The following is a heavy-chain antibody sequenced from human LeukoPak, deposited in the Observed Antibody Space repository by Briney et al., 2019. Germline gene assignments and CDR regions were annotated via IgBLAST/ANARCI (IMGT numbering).Heavy chain of an antibody. Sequence: GESLKISCKGSGYSFTSYWIGWVRQMPGKGLEWMGIIYPGDSDTRYSPSFQGQVTISADKSISTAYLQWSSLKASDTAMYYCARHQLGGSGSYSYFDYWGQGTLVTVSS. CDR1: GYSFTSYW. CDR3: ARHQLGGSGSYSYFDY. CDR2: IYPGDSDT. V-gene: IGHV5-51*01. J-gene: IGHJ4*02. D-gene: IGHD3-10*01.